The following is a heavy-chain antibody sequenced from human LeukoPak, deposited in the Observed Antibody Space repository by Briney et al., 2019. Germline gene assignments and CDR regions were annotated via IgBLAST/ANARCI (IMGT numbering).Heavy chain of an antibody. CDR2: IWNDGSKI. J-gene: IGHJ6*02. CDR1: GFTFSSYG. V-gene: IGHV3-33*01. D-gene: IGHD3-22*01. CDR3: ARDLSRRLIDYGIDV. Sequence: GRSLRLSCTPSGFTFSSYGMHWVRQAPGKGLEWVAVIWNDGSKIFYADSVKDRFTISRDNSKNTLYLQMNSLRAEDTAVYYCARDLSRRLIDYGIDVWGQGTTVTVSS.